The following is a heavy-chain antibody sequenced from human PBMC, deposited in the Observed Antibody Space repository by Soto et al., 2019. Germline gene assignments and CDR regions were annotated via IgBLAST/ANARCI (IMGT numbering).Heavy chain of an antibody. V-gene: IGHV4-59*01. J-gene: IGHJ3*02. Sequence: SETLSLTCTVSGGSISSYYWSWIRQPPGKGLEWIGYIYYSGSTNYNPSLKSRVTISVDTSKNQFSLKLSSVTAADTAVYYCAREKTYYYDSSGYHNAFDIWGQGTMVTVSS. CDR1: GGSISSYY. D-gene: IGHD3-22*01. CDR3: AREKTYYYDSSGYHNAFDI. CDR2: IYYSGST.